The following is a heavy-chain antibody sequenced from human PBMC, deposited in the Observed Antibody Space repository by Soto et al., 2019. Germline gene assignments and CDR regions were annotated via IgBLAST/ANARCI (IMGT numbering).Heavy chain of an antibody. CDR2: IIPIFGTA. D-gene: IGHD3-22*01. CDR1: GGTFSSYA. V-gene: IGHV1-69*13. Sequence: SVKVSCKASGGTFSSYAISRVRQAPGQGLEWMGGIIPIFGTANYAQKFQGRVTITADESTSTAYMELSSLRSEDTAVYYCARGPYYDSSGYYSFDYWGQGTLVTVSS. CDR3: ARGPYYDSSGYYSFDY. J-gene: IGHJ4*02.